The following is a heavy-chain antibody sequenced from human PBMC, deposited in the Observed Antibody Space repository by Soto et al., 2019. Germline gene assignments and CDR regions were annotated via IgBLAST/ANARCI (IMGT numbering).Heavy chain of an antibody. D-gene: IGHD6-19*01. Sequence: GESLKISCKGSGYRFTSYWIGWVRQMPGKGLEWMGIIYPDDSDTRYSPSFQGQVTISADKSISTAYLQWSSLKASDTAMYYCARFIEVAGTDSFDYWGQGTLVTVSS. CDR2: IYPDDSDT. V-gene: IGHV5-51*01. J-gene: IGHJ4*02. CDR3: ARFIEVAGTDSFDY. CDR1: GYRFTSYW.